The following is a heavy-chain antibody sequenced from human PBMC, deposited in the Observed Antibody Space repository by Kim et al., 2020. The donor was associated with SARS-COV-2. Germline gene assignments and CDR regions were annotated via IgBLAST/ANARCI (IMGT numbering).Heavy chain of an antibody. J-gene: IGHJ5*02. Sequence: SQTLSLTCAISGDSVSSNSVAWNWIRLSPSRGLEWLGRTYYRSQWYNDYAVSVKSRITVNPDTLQNQFSLQLNSVTPEDTSVYYCTSGFDWFDPWGQGTL. CDR2: TYYRSQWYN. CDR1: GDSVSSNSVA. V-gene: IGHV6-1*01. CDR3: TSGFDWFDP.